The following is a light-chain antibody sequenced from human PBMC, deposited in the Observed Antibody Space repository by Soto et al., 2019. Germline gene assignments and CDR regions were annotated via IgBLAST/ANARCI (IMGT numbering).Light chain of an antibody. CDR3: QQYGSSLLT. CDR2: GAS. CDR1: QSVSSSY. V-gene: IGKV3-20*01. Sequence: EIVLTQSPGTLSLSPGERATLSCRASQSVSSSYLAWYQQKPGQAPRLLIYGASSRATGIPHRFSGSGSGADFSLTISRLEPDDSAVYYCQQYGSSLLTFGQGTKLEIK. J-gene: IGKJ2*01.